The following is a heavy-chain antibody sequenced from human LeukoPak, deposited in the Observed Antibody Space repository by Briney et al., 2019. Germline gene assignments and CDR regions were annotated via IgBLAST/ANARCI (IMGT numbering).Heavy chain of an antibody. CDR1: GGSISSSSYY. CDR2: IYYSGGT. D-gene: IGHD1-26*01. CDR3: ARVRVGAASEDAFDI. V-gene: IGHV4-39*07. Sequence: PSETLSLTCTVSGGSISSSSYYWGWIRQPPGKGLEWIGSIYYSGGTYYNPSLKSRVTISVDTSKNQFSLKLSSVTAADTAVYYCARVRVGAASEDAFDIWGQGTMVTVSS. J-gene: IGHJ3*02.